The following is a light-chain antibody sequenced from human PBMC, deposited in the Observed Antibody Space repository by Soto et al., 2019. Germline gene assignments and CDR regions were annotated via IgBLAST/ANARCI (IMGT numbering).Light chain of an antibody. V-gene: IGKV3-15*01. CDR3: QQYNTWPPRYT. CDR2: GAS. Sequence: EIVMTQSPATLSVSPGGRATLSCRANQSVISYLAWYQQRPGQPPRLLIYGASTRATDIPARFSGSGSGTEFSLTISSLQSEDFAIYYCQQYNTWPPRYTFGQGTKLEIK. CDR1: QSVISY. J-gene: IGKJ2*01.